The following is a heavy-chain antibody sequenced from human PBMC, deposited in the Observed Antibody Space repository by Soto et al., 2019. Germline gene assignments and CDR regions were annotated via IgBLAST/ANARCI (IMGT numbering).Heavy chain of an antibody. CDR3: ARHPERIAEIGWFDP. D-gene: IGHD6-13*01. J-gene: IGHJ5*02. CDR2: IKSDGSGT. Sequence: GGSLRLSCAASGFTFSSYWMHWVRQAPGKGLMWVSRIKSDGSGTYYADSVKGRFTISRDNAQSTLYLQMNSLRAEDTAMYYCARHPERIAEIGWFDPWGQGTLVTVSS. V-gene: IGHV3-74*01. CDR1: GFTFSSYW.